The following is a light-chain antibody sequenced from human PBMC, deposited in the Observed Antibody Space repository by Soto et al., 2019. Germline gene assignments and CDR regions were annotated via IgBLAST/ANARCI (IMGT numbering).Light chain of an antibody. CDR3: QKYYSTTWT. CDR2: WES. J-gene: IGKJ1*01. CDR1: QSVLYSSNNKNY. V-gene: IGKV4-1*01. Sequence: EIVLTQSPGTLSLSPGERATINCNSSQSVLYSSNNKNYLAWYQQKTGQPPKMPIYWESHREYGVPDRLSGSGSGTDLNLTISRLQAEDVAVYYCQKYYSTTWTCGQGTKVDIK.